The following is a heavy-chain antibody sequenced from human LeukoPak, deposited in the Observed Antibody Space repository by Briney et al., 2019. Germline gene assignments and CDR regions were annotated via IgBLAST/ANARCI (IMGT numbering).Heavy chain of an antibody. CDR2: ISSSSSYI. J-gene: IGHJ4*02. Sequence: GGSLRLSCAASGFTFSSYSMNWVRQAPGKGLEWVSSISSSSSYIYYADSVKGRFTISRDNAKNSLYLQMNSLRAEDTAVYYCARDRSGDIVVVPAAMDYWGQGTLVTVSS. CDR3: ARDRSGDIVVVPAAMDY. CDR1: GFTFSSYS. D-gene: IGHD2-2*01. V-gene: IGHV3-21*01.